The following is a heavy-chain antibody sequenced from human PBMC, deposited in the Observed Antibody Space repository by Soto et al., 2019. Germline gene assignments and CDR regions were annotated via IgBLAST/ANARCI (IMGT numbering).Heavy chain of an antibody. CDR1: GFTFSSYS. CDR3: ARDPPGRGGCSSTTCYAFAY. V-gene: IGHV3-48*01. Sequence: EVQLVESGGGLVQPGGSLRLSCAASGFTFSSYSMNWVRQAPGKGLECVSDISSGGSTVYYADSVKGRFTISRDNAKNTVYLQMDSLRVEDTAVYYCARDPPGRGGCSSTTCYAFAYWGQGTLVTVSS. CDR2: ISSGGSTV. D-gene: IGHD2-2*01. J-gene: IGHJ4*02.